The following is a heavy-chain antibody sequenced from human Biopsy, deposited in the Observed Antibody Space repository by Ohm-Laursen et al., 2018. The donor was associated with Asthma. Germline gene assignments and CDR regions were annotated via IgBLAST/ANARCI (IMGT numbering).Heavy chain of an antibody. J-gene: IGHJ4*02. CDR3: ARGDSSGWSHYYFDY. D-gene: IGHD6-19*01. Sequence: SLRLSCTASGFMFRSFGMHWVRQAPGKGLEWVAVISYDGNHKFYEDSVKGRFTTSRDFYKNTLYLQMDSLRAEDTAVYYCARGDSSGWSHYYFDYWGQGTLVTASS. CDR1: GFMFRSFG. CDR2: ISYDGNHK. V-gene: IGHV3-33*05.